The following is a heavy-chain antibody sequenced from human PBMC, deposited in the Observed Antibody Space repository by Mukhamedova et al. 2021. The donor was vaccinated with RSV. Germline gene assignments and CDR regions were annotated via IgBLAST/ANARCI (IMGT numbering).Heavy chain of an antibody. CDR3: ARTSDRWRQLFP. V-gene: IGHV5-51*01. D-gene: IGHD5-24*01. J-gene: IGHJ4*02. Sequence: QMPGKGLEWMGIIYPGDSDTRYSPSFQGQVTISVDTSISTAYLQWSSLKVSDTAMYYCARTSDRWRQLFPWGQGTLVTVSS. CDR2: IYPGDSDT.